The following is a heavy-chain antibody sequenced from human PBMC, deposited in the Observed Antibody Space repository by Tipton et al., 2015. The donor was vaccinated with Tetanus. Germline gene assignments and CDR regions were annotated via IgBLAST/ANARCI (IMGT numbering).Heavy chain of an antibody. CDR3: AVSRVGWNWFDP. J-gene: IGHJ5*02. V-gene: IGHV4-39*07. D-gene: IGHD1-26*01. Sequence: TLSLTCTVSGGSISSSSYYWSWIRQPPGKGLEWIGEINHSGSTNYNPSLKSRVTISVDTSKNQFSLKLSSVTAADTAVYYCAVSRVGWNWFDPWGRGTLVTVSS. CDR1: GGSISSSSYY. CDR2: INHSGST.